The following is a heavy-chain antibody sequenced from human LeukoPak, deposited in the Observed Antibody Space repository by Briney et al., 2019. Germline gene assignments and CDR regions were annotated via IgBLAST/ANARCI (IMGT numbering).Heavy chain of an antibody. V-gene: IGHV3-7*01. CDR3: ARGLRRRPYWDYYYYMDV. J-gene: IGHJ6*03. CDR2: IKQDGSEK. D-gene: IGHD2-15*01. Sequence: GGSLRLSCAASGFTFSSYWMSWVRQAPGKGLEWVANIKQDGSEKYYVDSVKGRFTISRDNAKNSLYLQMNSLRAEDTAVYYCARGLRRRPYWDYYYYMDVWGKGTTVTVSS. CDR1: GFTFSSYW.